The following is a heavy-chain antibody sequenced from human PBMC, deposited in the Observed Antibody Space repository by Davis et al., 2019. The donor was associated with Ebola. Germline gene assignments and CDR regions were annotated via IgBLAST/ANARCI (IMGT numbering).Heavy chain of an antibody. V-gene: IGHV1-2*02. CDR1: ENTFSGYS. CDR2: FNPNSGGS. CDR3: ARGFGEVFNYGMDV. D-gene: IGHD3-10*01. J-gene: IGHJ6*02. Sequence: ASVKVSCKASENTFSGYSLHWVRRAPGQGLEWMGWFNPNSGGSKYAQNFQGRVTMTQDTSIRTAYMELTSLRSDDTAVYYCARGFGEVFNYGMDVWGQGTTVTVSS.